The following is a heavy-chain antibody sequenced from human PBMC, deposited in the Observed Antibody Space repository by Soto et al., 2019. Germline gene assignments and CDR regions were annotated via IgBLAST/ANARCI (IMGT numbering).Heavy chain of an antibody. CDR1: GFTFSNAW. V-gene: IGHV3-15*07. CDR3: ISDFSVVVLAAPDYYGIDF. J-gene: IGHJ6*02. D-gene: IGHD2-15*01. Sequence: PGGSLRLSCAASGFTFSNAWMNWVRQAPGKGLEWVGRIKSKTDGGTTDYAAPVKGRFTISRDDSKNTKYMQMNSLKTEDTAVYYCISDFSVVVLAAPDYYGIDFWGQGTTVTVSS. CDR2: IKSKTDGGTT.